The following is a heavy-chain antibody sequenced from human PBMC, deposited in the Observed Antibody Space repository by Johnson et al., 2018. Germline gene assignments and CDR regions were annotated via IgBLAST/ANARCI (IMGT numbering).Heavy chain of an antibody. V-gene: IGHV3-33*01. J-gene: IGHJ6*02. CDR1: GFTFSRYG. CDR3: AREGQITCGRNSYYGMDV. Sequence: QVQLVESGGGVVQPGRSLRLSCAASGFTFSRYGMHWVRQAPGKGLAWVAVIWYDGSNKYYAESVQGRFTISRKNSKNTLYLQMNSLRAEDTAVYYCAREGQITCGRNSYYGMDVWGQGTTVTVSS. CDR2: IWYDGSNK. D-gene: IGHD3-16*01.